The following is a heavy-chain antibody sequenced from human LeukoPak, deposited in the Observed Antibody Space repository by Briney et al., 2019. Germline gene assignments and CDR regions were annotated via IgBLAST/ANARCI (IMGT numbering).Heavy chain of an antibody. J-gene: IGHJ3*02. Sequence: SQNLSLNGTVSGGSINSGGYYWSWIRQHPGKGLEWIGYIYHYSGSTDYNPSLKSRVLMSGDTSKNQFFLRLTSVTPADTAVYFCAVYFGGFFDSRPYAFDIWGQGRLVTVSA. CDR1: GGSINSGGYY. D-gene: IGHD3-16*01. CDR2: IYHYSGST. V-gene: IGHV4-31*03. CDR3: AVYFGGFFDSRPYAFDI.